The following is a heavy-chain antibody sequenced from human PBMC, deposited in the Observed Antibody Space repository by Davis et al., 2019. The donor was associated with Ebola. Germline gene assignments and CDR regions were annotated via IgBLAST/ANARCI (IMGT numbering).Heavy chain of an antibody. CDR2: ISSSSITI. J-gene: IGHJ4*02. Sequence: GESLKISCAASGFTFSSYSMNWVRQAPGKGLEWVSYISSSSITIYYADSVKGRFTISRDNSKNTLYLQMNSLRAEDTAVYYCARDLTVSPPDYWGQGTLVTVSS. CDR3: ARDLTVSPPDY. D-gene: IGHD4-17*01. V-gene: IGHV3-48*01. CDR1: GFTFSSYS.